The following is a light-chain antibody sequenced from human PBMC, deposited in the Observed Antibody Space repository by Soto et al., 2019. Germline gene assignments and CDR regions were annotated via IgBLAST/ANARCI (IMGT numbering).Light chain of an antibody. V-gene: IGLV2-14*01. CDR1: SSDVGGYNH. CDR3: QAYDYSLTAFV. Sequence: QSALTQPASVSGSPGQSITISCTGSSSDVGGYNHVSWYQQHPGKAPKLMIYEVSNRPSGVSNRFSGSKSGNTASLTITGLQAEDEADYYCQAYDYSLTAFVFGGGTKLTVL. J-gene: IGLJ3*02. CDR2: EVS.